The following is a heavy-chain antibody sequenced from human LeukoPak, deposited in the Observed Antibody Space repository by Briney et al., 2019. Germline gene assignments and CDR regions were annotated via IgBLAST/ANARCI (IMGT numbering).Heavy chain of an antibody. CDR1: GGSISSYY. CDR3: ATAYDSVWRTYRYTAGNSFDT. CDR2: IYYSGST. D-gene: IGHD3-16*02. J-gene: IGHJ5*02. Sequence: SETLSLTCAVSGGSISSYYWSWIRQPPGKGLEWIGDIYYSGSTNYNPSLKSRVTISVDTSKNQFSLKLSSVTAADTAVYYCATAYDSVWRTYRYTAGNSFDTSGPGTLVTVSS. V-gene: IGHV4-59*01.